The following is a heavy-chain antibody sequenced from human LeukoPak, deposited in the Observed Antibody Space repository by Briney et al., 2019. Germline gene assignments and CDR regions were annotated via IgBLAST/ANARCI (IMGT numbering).Heavy chain of an antibody. Sequence: TSETLSLTCAVYVGSFSGYHWNWIRQPPGKGPEWIGEVNESGGTNINPSLRSRVILSVDTSMNQFSLKLISVTAADTGVYYCARGQGATVPKVGKNWFDPWGHGTRVIVSP. D-gene: IGHD1-26*01. CDR1: VGSFSGYH. CDR2: VNESGGT. CDR3: ARGQGATVPKVGKNWFDP. J-gene: IGHJ5*02. V-gene: IGHV4-34*01.